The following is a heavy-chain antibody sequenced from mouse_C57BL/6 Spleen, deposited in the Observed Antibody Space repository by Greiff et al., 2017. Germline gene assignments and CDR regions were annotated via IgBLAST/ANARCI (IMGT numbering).Heavy chain of an antibody. V-gene: IGHV1-47*01. Sequence: QVQLQQSGAELVKPGASVKMSCKASGYTFTTYPIEWMKQNHGKSLEWIGNFHPYNDDPKYNEKFKGKATLTVEKSSSTVYLELSRLTSDDSAVYYCARRITTVVATDWYFDVWGTGTTVTVSS. D-gene: IGHD1-1*01. CDR2: FHPYNDDP. CDR1: GYTFTTYP. CDR3: ARRITTVVATDWYFDV. J-gene: IGHJ1*03.